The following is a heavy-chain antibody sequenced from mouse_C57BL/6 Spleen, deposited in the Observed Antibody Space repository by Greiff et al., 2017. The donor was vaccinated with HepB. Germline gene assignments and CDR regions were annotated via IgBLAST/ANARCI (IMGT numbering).Heavy chain of an antibody. CDR1: GFNIKDDY. CDR2: IDPENGDT. J-gene: IGHJ3*01. CDR3: TTAYDGYYWFAY. D-gene: IGHD2-3*01. Sequence: VQLKQSGAELVRPGASVKLSCTASGFNIKDDYMHWVKQRPEQGLEWIGWIDPENGDTEYASKFQGKATITADTSSNTAYLQLSSLTSEDTAVYYCTTAYDGYYWFAYWGQGTLVTVSA. V-gene: IGHV14-4*01.